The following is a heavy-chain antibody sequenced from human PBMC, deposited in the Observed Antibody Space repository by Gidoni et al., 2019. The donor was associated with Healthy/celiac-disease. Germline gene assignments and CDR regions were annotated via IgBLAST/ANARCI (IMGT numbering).Heavy chain of an antibody. Sequence: QVQLQESGPGLVKPSETLSLTCPVSGGSVSSGSYYWSWIRQPPGKGLEWIGYIYYSGSTNYNPSLKSRVTISVDTSKNQFSLKLSSVTAADTAVYYCARGGREMASPDLWGQGTMVTVSS. V-gene: IGHV4-61*01. CDR1: GGSVSSGSYY. CDR2: IYYSGST. CDR3: ARGGREMASPDL. D-gene: IGHD1-26*01. J-gene: IGHJ3*01.